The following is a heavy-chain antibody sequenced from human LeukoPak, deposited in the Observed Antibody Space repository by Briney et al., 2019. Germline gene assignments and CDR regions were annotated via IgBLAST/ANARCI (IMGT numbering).Heavy chain of an antibody. CDR1: GYTFSGYY. CDR2: INPNSGGT. D-gene: IGHD2-2*01. J-gene: IGHJ4*02. CDR3: ATDRCATSCYQLDY. Sequence: WASVKVSCKASGYTFSGYYMHWVRQAPGQGLEWMGWINPNSGGTNYVQKFQGRVTMTRGTSISTAYMELSRLRSDDTAVYYCATDRCATSCYQLDYWGQGTLVTVSS. V-gene: IGHV1-2*02.